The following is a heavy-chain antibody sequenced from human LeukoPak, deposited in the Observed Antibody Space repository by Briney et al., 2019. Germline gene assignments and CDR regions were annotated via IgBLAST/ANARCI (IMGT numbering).Heavy chain of an antibody. CDR3: ARGGAEGVAVAGPYYCDH. J-gene: IGHJ4*02. CDR1: GFTFSSYA. Sequence: PGGSLRLSCAASGFTFSSYAMHWVRQAPGKGLEWVALVWYDGTNKYYADSVTGRFTISRDNSRNTVYLQLNSLRAEDTAVYYCARGGAEGVAVAGPYYCDHWGQGTLVTVSS. V-gene: IGHV3-33*08. D-gene: IGHD6-13*01. CDR2: VWYDGTNK.